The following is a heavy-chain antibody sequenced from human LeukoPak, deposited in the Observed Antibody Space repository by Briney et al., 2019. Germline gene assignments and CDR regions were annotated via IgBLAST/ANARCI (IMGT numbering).Heavy chain of an antibody. J-gene: IGHJ4*02. D-gene: IGHD5-18*01. CDR1: GYSFTTYW. Sequence: RGESLKISCEASGYSFTTYWITWVRQMPGKGLEWMAIIYSGDSDTRYSPSFQGQVTISVDKSISTAYLQWSSLKASDTAIYYCAIHSYGYRHWGQGTLVTVSS. CDR2: IYSGDSDT. V-gene: IGHV5-51*01. CDR3: AIHSYGYRH.